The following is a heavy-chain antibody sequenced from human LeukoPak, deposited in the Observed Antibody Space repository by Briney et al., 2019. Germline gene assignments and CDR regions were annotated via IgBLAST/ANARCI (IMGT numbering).Heavy chain of an antibody. CDR3: ASANCVMWWCRPSFDY. CDR1: GGSISSSSYY. V-gene: IGHV4-39*07. Sequence: IPSETLSLTCTVSGGSISSSSYYWGWIRQPPGKGLEWIGSIYYSGSTYYNPSLKSRVTISVDTSKNQFSLKLSSVTAADTAVYYCASANCVMWWCRPSFDYWGQGTLVTVSS. J-gene: IGHJ4*02. CDR2: IYYSGST. D-gene: IGHD2-21*01.